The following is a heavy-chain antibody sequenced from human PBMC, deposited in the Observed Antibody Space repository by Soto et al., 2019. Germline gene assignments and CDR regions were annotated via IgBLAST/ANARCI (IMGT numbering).Heavy chain of an antibody. CDR1: GFLFTGYA. CDR3: ARAVRPLSWFDP. J-gene: IGHJ5*02. Sequence: GGSLKLSWIASGFLFTGYAMNWGRQMPGKGLEWVCGICGSGTTIYCAESVKGRVTISRDNFGNTMYLQMNSVRVEDTAVYYCARAVRPLSWFDPWGQGT. CDR2: ICGSGTTI. V-gene: IGHV3-23*01. D-gene: IGHD3-10*01.